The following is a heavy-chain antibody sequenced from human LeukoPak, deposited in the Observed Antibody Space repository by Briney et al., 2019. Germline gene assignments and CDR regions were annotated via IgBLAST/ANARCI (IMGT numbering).Heavy chain of an antibody. D-gene: IGHD1-26*01. V-gene: IGHV3-48*03. CDR3: ARRRDSGSLQHFDY. CDR2: ISSSGSTI. J-gene: IGHJ4*02. Sequence: PGGSLRLSCAASGFTFSSYEMNWVRQAPGKGLEGVSYISSSGSTIYYADSVKGRFTISRDNAKNSLYLQMNSLRAEDTAVYYCARRRDSGSLQHFDYWGQGTLVTVSS. CDR1: GFTFSSYE.